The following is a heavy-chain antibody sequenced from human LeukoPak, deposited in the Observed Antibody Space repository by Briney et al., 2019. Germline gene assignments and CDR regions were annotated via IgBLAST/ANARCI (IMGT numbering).Heavy chain of an antibody. CDR3: SKARRLQFDL. CDR1: GFTFSNAW. D-gene: IGHD2/OR15-2a*01. J-gene: IGHJ4*02. Sequence: GGSLRLSCAASGFTFSNAWMTWVRQAPGKGLEWVGRIKSKSDGETTDYAAPVKGRFTISRDDSKNTRYVQMKSMTIEDIAGTYFSKARRLQFDLWGQGTLVTVSS. V-gene: IGHV3-15*01. CDR2: IKSKSDGETT.